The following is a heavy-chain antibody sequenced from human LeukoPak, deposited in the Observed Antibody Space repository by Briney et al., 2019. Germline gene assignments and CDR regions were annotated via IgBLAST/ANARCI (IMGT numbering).Heavy chain of an antibody. CDR1: GGSFSGYY. CDR2: INHSGST. J-gene: IGHJ3*02. V-gene: IGHV4-34*01. Sequence: SETLSLTCAVYGGSFSGYYWSWIRQPPGKGLEWIGEINHSGSTNYNPSLKSRVTISVDTSKNQFSLKLSSVTAADTAVYHCARAGGYDYGDAIDIWGQGTMVTVSS. D-gene: IGHD5-12*01. CDR3: ARAGGYDYGDAIDI.